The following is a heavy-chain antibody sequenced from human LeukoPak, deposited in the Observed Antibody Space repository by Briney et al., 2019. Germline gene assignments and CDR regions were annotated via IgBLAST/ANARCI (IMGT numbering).Heavy chain of an antibody. CDR3: ANKAVAGTTEYFQH. D-gene: IGHD6-19*01. V-gene: IGHV3-30-3*01. Sequence: PGGSLRLSCAASGFTFSSYAMHWVRQAPGKGLEWVAVISYDGSNKYYADSVKGRFTISRDNSKNTLYLQMNSLRAEDTAVYYCANKAVAGTTEYFQHWGQGTLVTVSS. CDR2: ISYDGSNK. J-gene: IGHJ1*01. CDR1: GFTFSSYA.